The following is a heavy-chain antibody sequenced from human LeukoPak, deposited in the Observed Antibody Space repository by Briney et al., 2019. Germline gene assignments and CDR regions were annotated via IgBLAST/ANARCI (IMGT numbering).Heavy chain of an antibody. CDR2: ISGSGGST. V-gene: IGHV3-23*01. Sequence: GGSLRLSCAASGFTVSSYAMSWVRQAPGKGLEWVSTISGSGGSTYYADSVKGRFTISRDNSKNTLYLQMNSLRAEDTAVYYCAKTRPLDSSSWSHGDYWGQGTLVTVSS. CDR3: AKTRPLDSSSWSHGDY. J-gene: IGHJ4*02. D-gene: IGHD6-13*01. CDR1: GFTVSSYA.